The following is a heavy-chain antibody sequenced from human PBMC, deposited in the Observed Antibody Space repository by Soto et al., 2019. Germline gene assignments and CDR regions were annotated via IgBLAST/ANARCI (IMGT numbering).Heavy chain of an antibody. CDR2: ISSSSSYI. CDR1: GFTFSSYS. D-gene: IGHD3-22*01. V-gene: IGHV3-21*01. Sequence: GGSLRLSCAASGFTFSSYSMNWVRQAPGKGLEWVSSISSSSSYIYYADSVKGRFTISRDNAKNSLYLQMNSLRAEDTAVYYCARDPYYDSSGYPSGGTGYWGQGTLVTVS. J-gene: IGHJ4*02. CDR3: ARDPYYDSSGYPSGGTGY.